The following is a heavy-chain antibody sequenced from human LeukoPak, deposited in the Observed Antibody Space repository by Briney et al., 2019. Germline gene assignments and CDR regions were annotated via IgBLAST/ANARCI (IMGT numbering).Heavy chain of an antibody. V-gene: IGHV3-30*02. D-gene: IGHD3-16*01. CDR3: AKARYGYHYYYYMDV. Sequence: PRGSLRLSCAASGFTFSSYGMHWVRQAPGKGLEWVAFIRYDGSNKYYADSVKGRFTISRDNSKNTLYLQMNSLRAEDTAVYYCAKARYGYHYYYYMDVWGKGTTVTVSS. CDR2: IRYDGSNK. J-gene: IGHJ6*03. CDR1: GFTFSSYG.